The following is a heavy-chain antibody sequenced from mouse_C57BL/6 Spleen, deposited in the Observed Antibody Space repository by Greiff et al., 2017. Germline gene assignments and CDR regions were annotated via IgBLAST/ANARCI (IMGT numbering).Heavy chain of an antibody. J-gene: IGHJ2*01. CDR2: IDPNSGGT. CDR1: GYTFTSYW. D-gene: IGHD4-1*01. V-gene: IGHV1-72*01. Sequence: VQLQQPGAELVKPGASVKLSCKASGYTFTSYWMHWVKQRPGRGLEWIGRIDPNSGGTKYNEKFKSKATLTVDKPSSPAYMQLSSLTSEDSAVYYCAREGNWDVYCDYWGQGTTLTVSS. CDR3: AREGNWDVYCDY.